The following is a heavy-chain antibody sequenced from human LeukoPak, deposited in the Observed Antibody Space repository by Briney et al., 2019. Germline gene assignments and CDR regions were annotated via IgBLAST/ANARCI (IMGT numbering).Heavy chain of an antibody. CDR1: GGTFSSYA. J-gene: IGHJ4*02. CDR2: IIPILGIA. CDR3: AREDPVGSQGY. D-gene: IGHD4-23*01. V-gene: IGHV1-69*04. Sequence: ASVKVSRKASGGTFSSYAISWVRQAPGQGLEWMGRIIPILGIANYAQKFQGRVTITADKSTSTAYMELSSLRSEDTAVYYCAREDPVGSQGYWGQGTLVTVSS.